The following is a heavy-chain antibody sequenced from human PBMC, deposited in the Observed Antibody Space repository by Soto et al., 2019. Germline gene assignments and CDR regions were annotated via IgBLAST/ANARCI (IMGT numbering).Heavy chain of an antibody. CDR3: ASSEMATITPAYDD. J-gene: IGHJ4*02. D-gene: IGHD5-12*01. Sequence: GASVKVSCKASGYTFTGYYMHWVRQAPGQGLEWMGRINPNSGSTNYAQKFQGRVTMTRDTSTSTVYMELSRLRSEDTAVYYCASSEMATITPAYDDWGQGTLVPVSS. CDR1: GYTFTGYY. V-gene: IGHV1-2*02. CDR2: INPNSGST.